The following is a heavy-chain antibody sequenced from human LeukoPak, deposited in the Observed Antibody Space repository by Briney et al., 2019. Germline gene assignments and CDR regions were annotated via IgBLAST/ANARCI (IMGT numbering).Heavy chain of an antibody. CDR3: ARDHNYAFDN. CDR2: IGISSGNT. CDR1: GFPFNDYS. V-gene: IGHV3-48*04. J-gene: IGHJ4*02. D-gene: IGHD1-1*01. Sequence: GGSLRLSCAASGFPFNDYSMNWVRQAPGKGLEWISYIGISSGNTKYADSVKGRFTISGDNAKNSLYLQMNNLRVEDTAVYYCARDHNYAFDNWAQGTLVTVSS.